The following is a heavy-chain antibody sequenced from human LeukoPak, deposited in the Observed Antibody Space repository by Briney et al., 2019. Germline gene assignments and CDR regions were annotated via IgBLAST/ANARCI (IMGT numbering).Heavy chain of an antibody. CDR1: GYSISSVYY. V-gene: IGHV4-38-2*02. J-gene: IGHJ5*02. Sequence: SETLSLTCTVSGYSISSVYYWGWTRQPPGKGREWIGIIYHSGSTYYNPSLKSRVTISVDTSKNQFSLKLSSVTGADTAVYYCARDTSQRMVRGVILSWFDPWGQGTLVTVSS. CDR3: ARDTSQRMVRGVILSWFDP. CDR2: IYHSGST. D-gene: IGHD3-10*01.